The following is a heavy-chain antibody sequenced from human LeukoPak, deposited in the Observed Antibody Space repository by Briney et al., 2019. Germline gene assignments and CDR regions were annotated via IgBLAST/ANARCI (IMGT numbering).Heavy chain of an antibody. J-gene: IGHJ4*02. CDR2: IHYSGST. V-gene: IGHV4-59*01. CDR1: GASIGNYY. CDR3: TRSLPAAMFSLDY. Sequence: SETLSLTCTVSGASIGNYYWSWIRQPPGKRLEWIGYIHYSGSTNYNPSLKTRVTISLDTSENQFSLKLTSVTAADTAVYYCTRSLPAAMFSLDYWGQGTLVTVSS. D-gene: IGHD2-2*01.